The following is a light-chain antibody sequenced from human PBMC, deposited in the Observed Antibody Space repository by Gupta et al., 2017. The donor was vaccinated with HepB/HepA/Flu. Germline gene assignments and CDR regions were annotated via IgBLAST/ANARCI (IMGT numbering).Light chain of an antibody. CDR3: QQYKNYPWT. Sequence: DIQMTQSPSTLSASVGDRVTITCRASQNTGYWLAWFQQKPGKAPNLLISKTSTLESGGPSRFSGSGSGTEFTLTISSLHPDDFATYYCQQYKNYPWTFGQGTKVEIK. CDR1: QNTGYW. J-gene: IGKJ1*01. CDR2: KTS. V-gene: IGKV1-5*03.